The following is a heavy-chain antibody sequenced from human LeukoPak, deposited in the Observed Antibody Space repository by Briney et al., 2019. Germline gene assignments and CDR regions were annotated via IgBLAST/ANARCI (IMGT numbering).Heavy chain of an antibody. CDR3: AKVGQNYDILTYYFDY. CDR2: IYSGGNT. J-gene: IGHJ4*02. D-gene: IGHD3-9*01. V-gene: IGHV3-53*01. CDR1: GFTVSSNS. Sequence: PGGSLRLSCTVSGFTVSSNSMSWVRQAPGKGLEWVSFIYSGGNTHYSDSVKGRFTISRDNSRNTLYLQMNSLRAEDTAVYYCAKVGQNYDILTYYFDYWGQGTLVTVSS.